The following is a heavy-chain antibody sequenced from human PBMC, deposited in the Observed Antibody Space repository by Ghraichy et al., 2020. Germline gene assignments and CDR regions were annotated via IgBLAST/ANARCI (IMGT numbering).Heavy chain of an antibody. CDR3: ARRVSSGWYYYYYGMDV. V-gene: IGHV4-39*01. Sequence: SETLSLTCTVSGGSISSSSYYWGWIRQPLGKGLEWIGTIYYNGSTYYNPSLKSRVTISVDTSKNQFSLKLSSVTAADTAVYYCARRVSSGWYYYYYGMDVWGQGTTVTVSS. CDR2: IYYNGST. D-gene: IGHD6-19*01. CDR1: GGSISSSSYY. J-gene: IGHJ6*02.